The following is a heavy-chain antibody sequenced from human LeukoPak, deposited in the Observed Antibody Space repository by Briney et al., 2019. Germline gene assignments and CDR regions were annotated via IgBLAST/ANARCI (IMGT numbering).Heavy chain of an antibody. CDR1: GGSISSYY. Sequence: SETLSLTCTVSGGSISSYYWSWIRQPPGKGLEWIGYIYYSGSTNYNPSLKSRVTISVDTSKNQFSLKLSSVTAADTAVYYCARDRDGYNNFDYWGQGXLVXVSS. J-gene: IGHJ4*02. CDR2: IYYSGST. V-gene: IGHV4-59*08. CDR3: ARDRDGYNNFDY. D-gene: IGHD5-24*01.